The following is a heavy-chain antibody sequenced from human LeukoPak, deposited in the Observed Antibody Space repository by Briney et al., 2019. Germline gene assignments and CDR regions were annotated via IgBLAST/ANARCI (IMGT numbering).Heavy chain of an antibody. D-gene: IGHD6-19*01. CDR3: ARRSSGWLSSLDY. J-gene: IGHJ4*02. CDR2: VYYTGTT. CDR1: GGSIGTSTYY. Sequence: SETLSLTCTVSGGSIGTSTYYWGWIRQPPGKGLERIGSVYYTGTTSYNPSLKSRVTVSVDTSKNQFSLELSSVTAADTAVYYCARRSSGWLSSLDYWGQGTLVAVSS. V-gene: IGHV4-39*01.